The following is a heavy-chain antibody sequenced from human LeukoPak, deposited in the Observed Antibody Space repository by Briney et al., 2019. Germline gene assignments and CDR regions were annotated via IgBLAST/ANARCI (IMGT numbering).Heavy chain of an antibody. CDR3: ARFYYSYGWDYYYGMDA. V-gene: IGHV1-3*01. CDR1: GYTFTSYA. CDR2: INAGNGNT. J-gene: IGHJ6*02. D-gene: IGHD5-18*01. Sequence: ASVRVSCKASGYTFTSYAMHWVRQAPGQRLEWMGWINAGNGNTKYSQKFQGRVTITRDTSASTAYMELSSLRSEDTAVYYCARFYYSYGWDYYYGMDAWGQGTTVTVSS.